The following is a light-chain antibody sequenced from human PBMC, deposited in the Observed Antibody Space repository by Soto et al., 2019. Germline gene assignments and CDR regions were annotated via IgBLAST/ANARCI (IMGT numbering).Light chain of an antibody. J-gene: IGKJ1*01. CDR2: DAS. V-gene: IGKV1-5*01. Sequence: DIQMTQSPSTLSASVGDRVTITYRASQSISSWLAWYQQKPGKAPKLLIYDASNLESGVPSRFSGSGSGTEFTLTISSLQPEDFGIYYCQQYNSYSVTFGQGTKVDIK. CDR1: QSISSW. CDR3: QQYNSYSVT.